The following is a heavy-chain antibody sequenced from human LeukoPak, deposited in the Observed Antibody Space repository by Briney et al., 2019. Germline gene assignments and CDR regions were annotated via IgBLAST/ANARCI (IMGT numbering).Heavy chain of an antibody. D-gene: IGHD4-17*01. CDR3: ARRARDFGDSHAFDV. J-gene: IGHJ3*01. Sequence: GGSLRLSCVASGLTFSDTNLAWIRQAPGKGLEWISYIRRVPTDLYYADSVKGRFTITRDDAKNSLYLQMYSLRAEDTANYYCARRARDFGDSHAFDVWGQGTMVTVSS. V-gene: IGHV3-11*01. CDR1: GLTFSDTN. CDR2: IRRVPTDL.